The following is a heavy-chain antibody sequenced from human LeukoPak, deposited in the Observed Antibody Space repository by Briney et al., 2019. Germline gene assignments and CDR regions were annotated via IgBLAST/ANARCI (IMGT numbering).Heavy chain of an antibody. Sequence: GGSLRLSCAASGFSISNSAMSWVRQAPGKGLEWVSLIIASSGSTFNTDSVKGRFTISRDNSKNTLYLQMNSLRAEDTAVYYCAKGAYDYIEMGYFDYWGQGTLVTVSS. CDR2: IIASSGST. V-gene: IGHV3-23*01. CDR3: AKGAYDYIEMGYFDY. CDR1: GFSISNSA. J-gene: IGHJ4*02. D-gene: IGHD5-12*01.